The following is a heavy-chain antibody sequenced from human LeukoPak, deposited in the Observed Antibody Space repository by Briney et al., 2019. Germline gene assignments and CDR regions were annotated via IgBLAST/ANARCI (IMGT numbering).Heavy chain of an antibody. D-gene: IGHD2-2*01. V-gene: IGHV3-66*01. J-gene: IGHJ4*02. CDR3: ARASWGYQFDS. CDR1: GFTVSTNY. Sequence: PGGSLRLSCAASGFTVSTNYVSWVRQAPGKGLEWVSVIYSSGATYYADSVKDRLTISRDNSRNTVDLQMNSLRVEDTAVYYCARASWGYQFDSWGQGTLVTVSS. CDR2: IYSSGAT.